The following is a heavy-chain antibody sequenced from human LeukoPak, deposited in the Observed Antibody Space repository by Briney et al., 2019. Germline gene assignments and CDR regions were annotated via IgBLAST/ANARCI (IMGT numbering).Heavy chain of an antibody. Sequence: GGSLRLSCAASGFTFSSYWMSWVRQAPGKGLEWVSYISSSSSTIYYADSVKGRFTISRDNAKNSLYLQMNSLRAEDTAVYYCASTVTNNCFWGQETLVTVSS. J-gene: IGHJ4*02. CDR1: GFTFSSYW. V-gene: IGHV3-48*04. CDR3: ASTVTNNCF. CDR2: ISSSSSTI. D-gene: IGHD4-17*01.